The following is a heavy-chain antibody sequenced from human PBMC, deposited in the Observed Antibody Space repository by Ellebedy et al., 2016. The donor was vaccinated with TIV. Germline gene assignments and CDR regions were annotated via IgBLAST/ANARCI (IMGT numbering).Heavy chain of an antibody. CDR1: GLTFSVYA. D-gene: IGHD2/OR15-2a*01. CDR2: IGGLDTAT. Sequence: GESLKISXAASGLTFSVYAMTWVRQAPGKGLEWISAIGGLDTATYYADSVKGRFTISRDNSKNTLHLQMNSLRVEDTALYYCALDPQEIFDSTFDPWGQGTLVTVSS. CDR3: ALDPQEIFDSTFDP. J-gene: IGHJ5*02. V-gene: IGHV3-23*01.